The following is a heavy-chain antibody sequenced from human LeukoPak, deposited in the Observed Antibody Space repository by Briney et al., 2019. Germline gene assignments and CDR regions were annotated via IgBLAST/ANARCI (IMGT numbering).Heavy chain of an antibody. CDR3: ARARRYSYGYDY. D-gene: IGHD5-18*01. CDR2: INHSGST. Sequence: SETLSLTCAVYGGSFSGYYWSWIRQPPGKGLEWIGEINHSGSTNYNPSLKSRVTISVDTSKNQFSLMLSSVTAADTAVYYCARARRYSYGYDYWGQGTLVTVSS. V-gene: IGHV4-34*01. CDR1: GGSFSGYY. J-gene: IGHJ4*02.